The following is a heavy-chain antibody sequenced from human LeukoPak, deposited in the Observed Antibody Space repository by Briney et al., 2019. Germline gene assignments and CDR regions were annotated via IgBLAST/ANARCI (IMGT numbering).Heavy chain of an antibody. CDR3: ARGVGYSSSIDY. Sequence: GASVKVSCKASGYTFTDYFMHWVRQAPGQGLEWMGWINPNSGGTYSQKFQGRVTMTRDTSISTAYMELSRLRSNDTAVYYCARGVGYSSSIDYWGQGTLVTVSS. J-gene: IGHJ4*02. CDR1: GYTFTDYF. CDR2: INPNSGGT. V-gene: IGHV1-2*02. D-gene: IGHD6-13*01.